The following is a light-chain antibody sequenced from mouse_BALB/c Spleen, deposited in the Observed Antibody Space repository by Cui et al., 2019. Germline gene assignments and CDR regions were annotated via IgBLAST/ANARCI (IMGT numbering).Light chain of an antibody. CDR2: NTS. CDR1: SSVSSSY. V-gene: IGKV4-78*01. J-gene: IGKJ4*01. CDR3: QQYSGYPFT. Sequence: QIVLTQSPAIMSASPGEKVTMTCSARSSVSSSYLYWYQQKPGSSPKLWIYNTSDLASGVPARFSGSGSGTSYSLTISSMEAEDAATFYCQQYSGYPFTFGSGTKLEIK.